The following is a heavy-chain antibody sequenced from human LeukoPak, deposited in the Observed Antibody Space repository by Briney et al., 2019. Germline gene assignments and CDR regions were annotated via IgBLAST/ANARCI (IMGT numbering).Heavy chain of an antibody. D-gene: IGHD1-26*01. V-gene: IGHV4-30-4*02. Sequence: SETLSLTCTVSGGSISSGDYYWSWIRQPPGKGLEWIGYIYYSGSTYYNPSLKSRVTISVDTSKNQFSLKLSSVTAADTAVYYCARDRGSYPLVDYWGQGTLVTVSS. J-gene: IGHJ4*02. CDR2: IYYSGST. CDR1: GGSISSGDYY. CDR3: ARDRGSYPLVDY.